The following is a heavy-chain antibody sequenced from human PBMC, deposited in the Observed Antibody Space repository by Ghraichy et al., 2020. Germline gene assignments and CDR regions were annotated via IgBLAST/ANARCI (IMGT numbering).Heavy chain of an antibody. CDR2: INHSGST. V-gene: IGHV4-34*01. J-gene: IGHJ4*02. CDR1: GGSFSGYY. CDR3: ARDEYYFDY. Sequence: SETLSLTCAVSGGSFSGYYWSWIRQPPGKGLEWIGEINHSGSTNYNPSLKSRVTISVDTSKNQFSLKLSSVTAADTAVYYCARDEYYFDYWGQGTLVTVSS.